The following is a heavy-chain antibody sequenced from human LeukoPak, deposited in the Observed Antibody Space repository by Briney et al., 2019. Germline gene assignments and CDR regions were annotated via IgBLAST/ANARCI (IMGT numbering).Heavy chain of an antibody. D-gene: IGHD2-21*02. J-gene: IGHJ3*02. CDR3: ARAINGGTLDMVTAPI. CDR1: GFPSISNY. Sequence: PGGSLGPSWAAPGFPSISNYMSWVRQAPGKGLGGGPVFNSGGSTYYADSVKGRFTISRDNSKNTLYLQMNSLRAEDTAVYYCARAINGGTLDMVTAPIWGQGTMVTVSS. CDR2: FNSGGST. V-gene: IGHV3-53*01.